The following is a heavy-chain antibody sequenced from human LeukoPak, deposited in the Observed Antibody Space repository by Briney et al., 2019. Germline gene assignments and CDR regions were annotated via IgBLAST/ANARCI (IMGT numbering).Heavy chain of an antibody. Sequence: PGGSLRLSCAASGFTFSNAWMSWVRQAPGKGLEWVGRIKSKTDGGTTDYAAPVKGRFTISRDDSQNTLYLQMNSLKTEDTAVYYCTTGAPRAYSGSYSNYWGQGTLVTVSS. J-gene: IGHJ4*02. CDR1: GFTFSNAW. CDR2: IKSKTDGGTT. D-gene: IGHD1-26*01. V-gene: IGHV3-15*01. CDR3: TTGAPRAYSGSYSNY.